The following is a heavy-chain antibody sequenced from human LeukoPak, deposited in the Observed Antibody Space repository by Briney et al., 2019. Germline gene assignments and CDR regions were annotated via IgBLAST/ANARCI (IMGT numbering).Heavy chain of an antibody. D-gene: IGHD6-19*01. CDR3: ARLGPGSVAGTSKVYYFDY. CDR2: IYDSGCT. Sequence: PSETLSLTCTVSGGSISSYYWSWIRQPPGKGLEWIGYIYDSGCTHYNPSLKSRVTISEDTSKNQFSLKLISVTAADTAVYYCARLGPGSVAGTSKVYYFDYWGQGTLVTVSS. V-gene: IGHV4-59*08. J-gene: IGHJ4*02. CDR1: GGSISSYY.